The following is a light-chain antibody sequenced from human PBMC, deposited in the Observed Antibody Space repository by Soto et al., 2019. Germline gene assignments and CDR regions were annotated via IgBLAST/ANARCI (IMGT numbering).Light chain of an antibody. CDR1: QSISSW. CDR2: KAS. V-gene: IGKV1-5*03. J-gene: IGKJ1*01. Sequence: DIQMTQSPSTLSASVGDRVTITCRASQSISSWLAWYQQKPGTAPKLLIYKASTLQSGVPSRFSGSGSGTAFPLPIRSLQPDDSAIYYRQQYRDNWTFGQGTK. CDR3: QQYRDNWT.